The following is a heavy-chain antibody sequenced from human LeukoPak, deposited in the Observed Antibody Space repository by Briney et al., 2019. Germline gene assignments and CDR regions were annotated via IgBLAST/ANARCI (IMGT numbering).Heavy chain of an antibody. D-gene: IGHD2-2*01. CDR1: GSTFSTYA. J-gene: IGHJ3*01. CDR2: ISASGGGT. Sequence: GGSLRLSCAASGSTFSTYAMSWVRQAPGKGLEWVSVISASGGGTDYADSVKGRFTLSRDNSKNTLFLQMNSLRAEDTAVYYCAKDRSCSGSSCNVGSWGQGTMVTVSS. CDR3: AKDRSCSGSSCNVGS. V-gene: IGHV3-23*01.